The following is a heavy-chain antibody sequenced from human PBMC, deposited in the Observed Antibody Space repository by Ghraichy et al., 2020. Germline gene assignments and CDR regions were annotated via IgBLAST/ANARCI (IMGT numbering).Heavy chain of an antibody. J-gene: IGHJ6*03. CDR2: ISGGGRSK. V-gene: IGHV3-23*01. CDR3: ATHRTDYYYYMDV. CDR1: GFTFSTYA. Sequence: GESLNISCAASGFTFSTYAMSWVRQAPGKGLEWVSGISGGGRSKYYADSVKGRFTISRDNSKNTLYLQMNSLRAEDTAVFYCATHRTDYYYYMDVWGKGATVTVSS.